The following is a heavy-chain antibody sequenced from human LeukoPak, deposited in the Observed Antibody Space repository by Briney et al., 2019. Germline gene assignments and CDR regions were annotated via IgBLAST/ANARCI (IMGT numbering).Heavy chain of an antibody. CDR1: GFTFSNAW. J-gene: IGHJ3*02. D-gene: IGHD4-17*01. CDR3: TTADYGDSAGAFDI. Sequence: GGSLRLSCAASGFTFSNAWMSWVRQAPGKGLEWVGRIKSKTDGGTTDYAAPVKGRFTISRDDSKNTLYLQMNSLKTEDTAVYYCTTADYGDSAGAFDIWGQGTMVTVSS. V-gene: IGHV3-15*01. CDR2: IKSKTDGGTT.